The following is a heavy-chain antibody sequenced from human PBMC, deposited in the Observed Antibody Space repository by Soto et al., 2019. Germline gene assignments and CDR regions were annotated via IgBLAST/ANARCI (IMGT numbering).Heavy chain of an antibody. CDR3: ARGTHYYDGRGPCFQH. D-gene: IGHD3-22*01. Sequence: SETLSLTCTVSGDSVTSGNYYWSWIRQPPGKGLEWIGYVHYSGITNYNPSLKSRVTISVDTSKNQFSLKLSSVTAADTAVYYRARGTHYYDGRGPCFQHWGQGSLVTVSS. J-gene: IGHJ1*01. CDR2: VHYSGIT. CDR1: GDSVTSGNYY. V-gene: IGHV4-61*01.